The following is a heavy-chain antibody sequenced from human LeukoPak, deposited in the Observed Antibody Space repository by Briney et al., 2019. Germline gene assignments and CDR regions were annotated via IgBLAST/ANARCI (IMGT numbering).Heavy chain of an antibody. CDR2: MNPNSGNT. CDR1: GYTFTSYD. V-gene: IGHV1-8*01. J-gene: IGHJ5*02. CDR3: ARGPICSGGSCYSLNWFDP. Sequence: ASVEVSCKASGYTFTSYDINWVRQATGQGLEWMGWMNPNSGNTGYAQKFQGRVTMTRNTSISTAYMELSSLRSEDTAVYYCARGPICSGGSCYSLNWFDPWGQGTLVTVSS. D-gene: IGHD2-15*01.